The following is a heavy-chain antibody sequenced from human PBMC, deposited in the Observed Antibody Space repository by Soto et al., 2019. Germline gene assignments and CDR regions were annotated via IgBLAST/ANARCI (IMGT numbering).Heavy chain of an antibody. V-gene: IGHV1-3*01. CDR2: INAGNGNT. Sequence: ASVKVSCKASGYTFTSYAMHWVRQAPGQRLEWMGWINAGNGNTKYSQKFQGRVTITRDTSASTAYMELSSLRSEDTAVYYCARSSSRPGTFDYWGQGTLVTVSS. CDR1: GYTFTSYA. CDR3: ARSSSRPGTFDY. D-gene: IGHD6-13*01. J-gene: IGHJ4*02.